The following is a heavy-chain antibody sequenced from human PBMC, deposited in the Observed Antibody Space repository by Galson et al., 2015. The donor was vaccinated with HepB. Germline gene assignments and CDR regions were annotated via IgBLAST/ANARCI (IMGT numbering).Heavy chain of an antibody. CDR1: GYTFTSYG. V-gene: IGHV1-18*01. D-gene: IGHD6-19*01. CDR2: ISAYNGNT. J-gene: IGHJ4*02. CDR3: ARGTSRQWLTTLDY. Sequence: SVKVSCKASGYTFTSYGTSWVRQAPGQGLEWMGWISAYNGNTNYAQKLQGRVTMTTDTSTSTAYMELRSLRSDDTAVYYCARGTSRQWLTTLDYWGQGTLVTVSS.